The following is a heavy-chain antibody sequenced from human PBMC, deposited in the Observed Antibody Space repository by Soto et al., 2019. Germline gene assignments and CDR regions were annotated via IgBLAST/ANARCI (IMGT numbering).Heavy chain of an antibody. CDR3: ARQGDDFWSGYPQQRGLDV. CDR1: GYTFTGYF. Sequence: QVQLVQSGAEVKKPGASVKVSCKTSGYTFTGYFIHWVRQAPGQGLEWMGWINPDSGGIDYAQKFQGRVTMTRDTSISTAYMQLSRLRSDDTAVYYCARQGDDFWSGYPQQRGLDVWGQGTTVTVFS. V-gene: IGHV1-2*02. D-gene: IGHD3-3*01. J-gene: IGHJ6*02. CDR2: INPDSGGI.